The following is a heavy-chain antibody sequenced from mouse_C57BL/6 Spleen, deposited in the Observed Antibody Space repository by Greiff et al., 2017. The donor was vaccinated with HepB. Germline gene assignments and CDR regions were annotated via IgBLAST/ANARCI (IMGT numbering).Heavy chain of an antibody. J-gene: IGHJ2*01. CDR1: GYTFTDYE. Sequence: QVQLQQSGAELVRPGASVTLSYKASGYTFTDYEMHWVKQTPVHGLEWIGAIDPETGGTAYNQKFKGKAILTAYKSSSTAYMELRSLTSEDSAVYYCTRLVHFDYWGQGTTLTDSS. CDR3: TRLVHFDY. CDR2: IDPETGGT. V-gene: IGHV1-15*01.